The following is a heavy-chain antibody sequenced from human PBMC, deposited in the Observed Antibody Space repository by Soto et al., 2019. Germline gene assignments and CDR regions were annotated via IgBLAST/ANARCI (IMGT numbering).Heavy chain of an antibody. CDR2: INHSGNA. CDR1: GGAFRGYL. D-gene: IGHD2-15*01. V-gene: IGHV4-34*01. Sequence: SGKPSPPRPGLGGAFRGYLWPRFRQTPGKGLQWIGQINHSGNAIYNPSLKNRVTISIMSNNQFSLEMSSVTAADTAVYYCARQYGGSQAAPYNWFDPWGQGTLVTVSS. J-gene: IGHJ5*02. CDR3: ARQYGGSQAAPYNWFDP.